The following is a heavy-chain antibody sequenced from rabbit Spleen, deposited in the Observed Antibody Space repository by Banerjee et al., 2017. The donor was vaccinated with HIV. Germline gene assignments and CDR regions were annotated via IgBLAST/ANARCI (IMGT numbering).Heavy chain of an antibody. J-gene: IGHJ4*01. V-gene: IGHV1S40*01. CDR1: GIDFSGTVY. Sequence: QSLEESGGDLVKPEGSLTLTCAASGIDFSGTVYVCWVRQAPGKGLEWIACIDVRSGGTYYANWAKGRFTISKTSSTTVTLQMTSLTATDTATYFCARNLYGANGYALWGQGTLVTVS. D-gene: IGHD6-1*01. CDR2: IDVRSGGT. CDR3: ARNLYGANGYAL.